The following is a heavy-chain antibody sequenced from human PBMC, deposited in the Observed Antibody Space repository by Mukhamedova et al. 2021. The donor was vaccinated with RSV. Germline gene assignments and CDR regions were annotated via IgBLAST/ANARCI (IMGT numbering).Heavy chain of an antibody. Sequence: VRQAPGKGLEWLGRIKSNINGGTALYAAPLEGRFTISRDDSKDTLYLQMSSLKIEDTAVYYCSTHSREDFYFDFWGQGTLVTASS. V-gene: IGHV3-15*01. CDR2: IKSNINGGTA. CDR3: STHSREDFYFDF. D-gene: IGHD3-22*01. J-gene: IGHJ4*02.